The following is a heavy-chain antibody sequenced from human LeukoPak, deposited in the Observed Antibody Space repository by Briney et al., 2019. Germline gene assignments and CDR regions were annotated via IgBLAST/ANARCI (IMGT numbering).Heavy chain of an antibody. J-gene: IGHJ4*02. Sequence: SETLSLTCAVYGGSFSGYYWSRIRQPPGKGLEWIGEINHSGSTNYNPSLKSRVTISVDTSKNQFSLKLSSVTAAGTAVYYCAREEAVAGTGSYFDYWGQGTLVTVSS. CDR1: GGSFSGYY. D-gene: IGHD6-19*01. V-gene: IGHV4-34*01. CDR3: AREEAVAGTGSYFDY. CDR2: INHSGST.